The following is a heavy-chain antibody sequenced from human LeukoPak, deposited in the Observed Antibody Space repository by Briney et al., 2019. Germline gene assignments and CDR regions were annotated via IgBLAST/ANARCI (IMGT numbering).Heavy chain of an antibody. CDR1: GVTLSPYG. CDR2: ISYEGGTQ. V-gene: IGHV3-30*18. J-gene: IGHJ5*02. Sequence: PGMSLRLSCAASGVTLSPYGMHWVRQAPGKGLECVAVISYEGGTQHYADSVKGRFIISRDNPRNTLYLQMNILRTEDTAVYYCAKEGTPQVSTWYDLWGQGTQVIVSS. CDR3: AKEGTPQVSTWYDL. D-gene: IGHD3-10*01.